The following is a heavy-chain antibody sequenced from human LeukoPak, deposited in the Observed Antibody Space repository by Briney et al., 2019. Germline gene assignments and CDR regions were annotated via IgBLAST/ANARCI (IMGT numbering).Heavy chain of an antibody. D-gene: IGHD3-22*01. CDR3: ATDYYDSSGYPDY. J-gene: IGHJ4*02. V-gene: IGHV4-38-2*02. CDR2: IYHSGST. CDR1: GYSISSGYY. Sequence: SETLSLTCTVSGYSISSGYYWGWIRQPPGKGLEWIGSIYHSGSTYYNPSLKRRVTISVDTSKNQFSLKLSSVTAADTAVYYCATDYYDSSGYPDYWGQGTLVTVSS.